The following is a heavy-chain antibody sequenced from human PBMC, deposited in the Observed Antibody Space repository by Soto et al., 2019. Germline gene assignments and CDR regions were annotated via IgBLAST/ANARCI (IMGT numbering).Heavy chain of an antibody. CDR2: IDPSDSNT. Sequence: PGESLKISCEVSGYSFDSYWIHWVRQTPGKGLEWLGRIDPSDSNTNYSPSFQGHVIISADKSINTAYLPWSSLKASDSAMYFCARHPRSDWYFHAFDIWGQGTMVTVS. D-gene: IGHD2-21*02. V-gene: IGHV5-10-1*01. CDR1: GYSFDSYW. CDR3: ARHPRSDWYFHAFDI. J-gene: IGHJ3*02.